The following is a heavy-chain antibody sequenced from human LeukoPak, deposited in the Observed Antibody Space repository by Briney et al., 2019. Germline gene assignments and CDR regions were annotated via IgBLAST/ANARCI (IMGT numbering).Heavy chain of an antibody. CDR1: GDSIRNYY. J-gene: IGHJ6*03. D-gene: IGHD1-1*01. Sequence: PSETLSLTXIISGDSIRNYYWSWIRQPAGKGLEWIGRIYASGSTNYNPSLKSRVTMSLDTSNNQFSLRLSSVTAADTAGYFCARDRRTTGATANYYYMDVWGKGTTVTVSS. CDR3: ARDRRTTGATANYYYMDV. V-gene: IGHV4-4*07. CDR2: IYASGST.